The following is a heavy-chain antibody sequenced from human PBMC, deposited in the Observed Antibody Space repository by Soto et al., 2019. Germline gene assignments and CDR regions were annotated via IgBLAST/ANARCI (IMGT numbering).Heavy chain of an antibody. CDR3: ARGRRIAARPIYYYYMDV. V-gene: IGHV6-1*01. J-gene: IGHJ6*03. CDR1: GDSVSSNSAA. Sequence: SQTLSLTCVISGDSVSSNSAAWNWIRQSPSRGLEWLGRTYYRSKWYNDYAVSVKSRITINPDTSKNQFSLQLNSVTPEDTAVYYCARGRRIAARPIYYYYMDVWGKGTTVTVSS. CDR2: TYYRSKWYN. D-gene: IGHD6-6*01.